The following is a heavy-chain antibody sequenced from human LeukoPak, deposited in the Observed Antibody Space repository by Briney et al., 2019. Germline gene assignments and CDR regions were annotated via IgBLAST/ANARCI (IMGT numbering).Heavy chain of an antibody. D-gene: IGHD4-17*01. CDR3: ARLTYGAFDY. Sequence: PSETLSLTCTVSGGSISSTNYYWGWIRQPPGKGLEWIGSIYYSGSTYYNPSLKSRVTMSVDTSKNQFSLKLSSVTAADTAVYYCARLTYGAFDYWGQGTLVTVSS. CDR2: IYYSGST. CDR1: GGSISSTNYY. V-gene: IGHV4-39*07. J-gene: IGHJ4*02.